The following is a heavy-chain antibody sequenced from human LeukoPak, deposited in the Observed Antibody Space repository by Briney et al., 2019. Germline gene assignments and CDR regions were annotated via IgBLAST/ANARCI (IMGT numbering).Heavy chain of an antibody. Sequence: PGGSLRLSCAASGFTFSSFGMHWVRQAPGKGLEWVAVIWYDGSNKYYADSVKGRFTISRDNSKNTLYLQMNSLRAEDTAVYYCAKDRATVATFAFDIWGQGTMVTVSS. V-gene: IGHV3-30*02. J-gene: IGHJ3*02. CDR2: IWYDGSNK. CDR1: GFTFSSFG. D-gene: IGHD4-23*01. CDR3: AKDRATVATFAFDI.